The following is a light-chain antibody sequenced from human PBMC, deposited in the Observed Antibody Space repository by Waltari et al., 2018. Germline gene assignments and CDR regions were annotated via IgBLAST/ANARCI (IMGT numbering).Light chain of an antibody. CDR1: QTISSY. CDR3: QQYNTYPLT. V-gene: IGKV1-8*01. CDR2: GAS. Sequence: IRITQSPSSLSASTGDRVTITCRASQTISSYLAWYQQKPGKAPKLLIYGASTLESGVPSRFSGSQSGTDFTLTISCLQSEDFAVYDCQQYNTYPLTFGGGTKVEI. J-gene: IGKJ4*01.